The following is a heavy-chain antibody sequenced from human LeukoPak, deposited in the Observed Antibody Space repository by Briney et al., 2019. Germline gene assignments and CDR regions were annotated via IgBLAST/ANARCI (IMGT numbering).Heavy chain of an antibody. CDR3: ARQGPPYGGYFESGLDI. CDR2: IYPGDSDT. D-gene: IGHD4-23*01. J-gene: IGHJ3*02. V-gene: IGHV5-51*01. CDR1: GYSFTKNW. Sequence: GESLKISCKGSGYSFTKNWIGWVRQMPGKGLEWMGIIYPGDSDTRYSPSFQGQVTFSADKSISTAYLQWSSLKASDTAIYYCARQGPPYGGYFESGLDIWGQGTVITVSS.